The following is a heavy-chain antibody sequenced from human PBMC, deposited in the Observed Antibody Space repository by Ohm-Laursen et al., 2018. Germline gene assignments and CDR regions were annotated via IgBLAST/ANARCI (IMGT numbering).Heavy chain of an antibody. J-gene: IGHJ4*02. CDR1: GDSISSGYY. D-gene: IGHD3-10*01. CDR3: ARDRAGSFDY. Sequence: LSLTCAVSGDSISSGYYWAWIRQPPGGGLEYIGGIHHTGTTYHNPSLKSRLSISVDASKNHFSLKLRSLTAADTAMYFCARDRAGSFDYWGQGIRVIVSS. V-gene: IGHV4-38-2*02. CDR2: IHHTGTT.